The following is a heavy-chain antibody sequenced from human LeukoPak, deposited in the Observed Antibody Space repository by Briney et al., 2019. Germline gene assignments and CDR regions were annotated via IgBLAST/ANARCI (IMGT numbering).Heavy chain of an antibody. D-gene: IGHD3-22*01. CDR2: ISSSSSYI. Sequence: PGGSLRLSCAASGFTFSSYSMNWVRQAPGKGLDWVSSISSSSSYIYYADSVKGRFTISRDNAKNSLYLQMNSLTAEDTAVYYCARCEDYYDSSGYYPLDYWGQGTLVTVSS. V-gene: IGHV3-21*01. CDR3: ARCEDYYDSSGYYPLDY. CDR1: GFTFSSYS. J-gene: IGHJ4*02.